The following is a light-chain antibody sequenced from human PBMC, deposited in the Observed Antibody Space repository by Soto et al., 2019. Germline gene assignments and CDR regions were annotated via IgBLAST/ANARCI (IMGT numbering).Light chain of an antibody. V-gene: IGKV1-39*01. CDR3: QQSSSTPYS. CDR2: AAY. Sequence: DIQVTQAPSFLFGSVRDRGTLTFPARQKIKNFLNWYQQTPGKAPKLLIYAAYSLQSGVPSRFSGSGSGTDFTLTISSLQPEDFTTYYCQQSSSTPYSFGQGTKLEIK. CDR1: QKIKNF. J-gene: IGKJ2*03.